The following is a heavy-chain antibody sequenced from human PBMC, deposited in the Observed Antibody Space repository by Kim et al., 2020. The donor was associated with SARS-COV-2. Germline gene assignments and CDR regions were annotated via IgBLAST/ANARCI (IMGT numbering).Heavy chain of an antibody. J-gene: IGHJ3*02. D-gene: IGHD2-8*02. Sequence: SETLSLTCTVSGGSISSGGYYWTWIRLLPGKGLEWIGYIYNTRSTYYNPSLKSRVLMSVDRSKNLFTLKLNSVTAADTAVYFCARDQGGYVVTGDVETDGAFDIWGQGMLVTVSS. CDR2: IYNTRST. CDR1: GGSISSGGYY. CDR3: ARDQGGYVVTGDVETDGAFDI. V-gene: IGHV4-31*03.